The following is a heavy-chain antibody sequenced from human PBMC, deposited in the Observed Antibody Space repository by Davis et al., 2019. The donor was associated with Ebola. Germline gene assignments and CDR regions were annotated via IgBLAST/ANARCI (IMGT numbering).Heavy chain of an antibody. J-gene: IGHJ5*02. CDR1: GYSFTSYW. CDR2: IYPGDSET. D-gene: IGHD2-15*01. V-gene: IGHV5-51*01. CDR3: ARQRRAAPAWFDP. Sequence: KVSCKGSGYSFTSYWIAWVRQMPGKGLECMGIIYPGDSETRYSPSFQGQVTISADKSITTAYLQWSSLKASDTAMYYCARQRRAAPAWFDPWGQGTLVTVSS.